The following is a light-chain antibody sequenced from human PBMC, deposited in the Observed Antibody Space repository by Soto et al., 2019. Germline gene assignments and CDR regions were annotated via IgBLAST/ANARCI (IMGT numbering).Light chain of an antibody. CDR2: RND. V-gene: IGLV1-47*01. CDR1: SANIGSNY. Sequence: QSVLTQSPSASGTPGQRVTISCSGGSANIGSNYIYWYQHRPGRAPKLLIHRNDQRPSGVPDRFSGPKSGTSASLAISGLRSEDEAEYYCATWHDSLGGLFGGGTKVTVL. CDR3: ATWHDSLGGL. J-gene: IGLJ3*02.